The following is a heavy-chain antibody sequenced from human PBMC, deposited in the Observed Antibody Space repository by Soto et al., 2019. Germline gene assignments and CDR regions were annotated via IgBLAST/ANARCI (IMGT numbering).Heavy chain of an antibody. J-gene: IGHJ3*02. Sequence: PVGSLRLSCAASGFTFSSYSMNWVRQAPGKGLEWVSSISSSSSYIYYADSVKGRFTISRDNAKNSLYLQMNSLRAEDTAVYYCARENSWDAFDIWGQGTMVTVSS. CDR2: ISSSSSYI. D-gene: IGHD6-13*01. CDR3: ARENSWDAFDI. V-gene: IGHV3-21*01. CDR1: GFTFSSYS.